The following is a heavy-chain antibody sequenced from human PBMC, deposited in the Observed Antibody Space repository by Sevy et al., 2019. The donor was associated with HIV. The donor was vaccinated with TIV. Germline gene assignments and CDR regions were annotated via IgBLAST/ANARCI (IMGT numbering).Heavy chain of an antibody. Sequence: SETLSLTCTVSGGSISSGDYYWSWIRQPPGKGLEWIGYIYYSGSTYYNPSLKSRVTISVDTSKNQFSLKLSSVTAAETAVYYCAGSIVVVVAATREPPNWFDPWGQGTLVTVSS. CDR3: AGSIVVVVAATREPPNWFDP. V-gene: IGHV4-30-4*01. J-gene: IGHJ5*02. CDR2: IYYSGST. CDR1: GGSISSGDYY. D-gene: IGHD2-15*01.